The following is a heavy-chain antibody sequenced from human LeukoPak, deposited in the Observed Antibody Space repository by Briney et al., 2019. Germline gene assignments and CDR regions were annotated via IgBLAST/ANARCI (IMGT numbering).Heavy chain of an antibody. CDR2: IYGGDSDT. D-gene: IGHD6-13*01. CDR1: GFSVTGHW. CDR3: ARPPAAADTLSNWYFDL. V-gene: IGHV5-51*01. J-gene: IGHJ2*01. Sequence: GESLKISCKRSGFSVTGHWIGWVSQLPGKSLEWMGIIYGGDSDTRYSTSFQGQVTISADKSITTAYLQWSSLKTSDTAMYYCARPPAAADTLSNWYFDLWGRGTLVTVSS.